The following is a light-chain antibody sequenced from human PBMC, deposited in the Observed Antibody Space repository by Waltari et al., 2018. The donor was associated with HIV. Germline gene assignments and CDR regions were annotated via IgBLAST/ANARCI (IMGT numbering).Light chain of an antibody. CDR2: GDD. V-gene: IGLV1-44*01. CDR1: SSNIGRNS. Sequence: QSVLTQPPPASGTPGQRVTISCSGSSSNIGRNSVNWYQQLPGTAPKLLIYGDDQRPSGVPDRFSGSKSGTSASLAISGPQSEDEAVYFCAAWDDSLNGYVFGAGTKVTVL. J-gene: IGLJ1*01. CDR3: AAWDDSLNGYV.